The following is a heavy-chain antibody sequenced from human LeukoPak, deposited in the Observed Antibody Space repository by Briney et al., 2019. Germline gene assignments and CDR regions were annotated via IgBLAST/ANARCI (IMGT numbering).Heavy chain of an antibody. CDR2: IYYDGSNI. D-gene: IGHD6-19*01. Sequence: GGSLTLSCAASEFTFTTYGMHWVRQAPGKGLEWVAFIYYDGSNIYYADYVKGRFTISRDISKNTLYLQMDSLRAEDTAVYYCARGGVAVANDYWGQGTLVTASS. J-gene: IGHJ4*02. V-gene: IGHV3-33*01. CDR1: EFTFTTYG. CDR3: ARGGVAVANDY.